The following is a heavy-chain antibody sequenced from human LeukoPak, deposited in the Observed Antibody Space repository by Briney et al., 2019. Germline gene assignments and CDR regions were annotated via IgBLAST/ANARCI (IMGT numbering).Heavy chain of an antibody. Sequence: GASVKVSCKASGYTFTSYDINWVRQATGQGLEWMGWMNPNSGNTGYAQKFQGRVTMTRNTSISTAYMELSSLRSEDTAVYYCARLTRDPYYYYYGMDVWGQGTTVTVSS. V-gene: IGHV1-8*01. D-gene: IGHD4/OR15-4a*01. CDR1: GYTFTSYD. CDR3: ARLTRDPYYYYYGMDV. J-gene: IGHJ6*02. CDR2: MNPNSGNT.